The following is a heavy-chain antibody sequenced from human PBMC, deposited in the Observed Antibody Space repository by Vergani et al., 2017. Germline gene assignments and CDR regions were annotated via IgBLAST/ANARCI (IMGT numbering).Heavy chain of an antibody. Sequence: EVQLVESRGGLVQPGGSLRPSCAASGFTFIMHAMSWVRQAPGKGLEWVGRIRNKANEYTTQYAASVKGRFTISRDDSKSYLYLQMNSLQTEDTALYYCVRVKGSNWNDHLYDIWGQGTLVTVSS. CDR2: IRNKANEYTT. V-gene: IGHV3-72*01. CDR3: VRVKGSNWNDHLYDI. D-gene: IGHD1-1*01. J-gene: IGHJ3*02. CDR1: GFTFIMHA.